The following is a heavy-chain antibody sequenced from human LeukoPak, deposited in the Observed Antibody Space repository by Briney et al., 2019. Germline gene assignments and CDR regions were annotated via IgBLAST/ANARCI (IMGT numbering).Heavy chain of an antibody. Sequence: SETLSLTCAVSGYSISSGYYWGWIRQPPGKGLEGIGSIYHSGSTYYNPSLKSRVTISVDTSKNHFSLKLSSVTAADTAVYYCARQGGYYDFWSGKGGNWFDPWGQGTLVTVSS. J-gene: IGHJ5*02. CDR2: IYHSGST. D-gene: IGHD3-3*01. CDR1: GYSISSGYY. CDR3: ARQGGYYDFWSGKGGNWFDP. V-gene: IGHV4-38-2*01.